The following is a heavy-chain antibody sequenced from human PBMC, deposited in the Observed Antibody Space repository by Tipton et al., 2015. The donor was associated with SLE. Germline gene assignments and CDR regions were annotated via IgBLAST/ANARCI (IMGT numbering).Heavy chain of an antibody. CDR1: GGSISSHY. D-gene: IGHD3-3*01. CDR3: ARASIYDFWRGYYTALDY. J-gene: IGHJ4*02. Sequence: TLSLTCTVSGGSISSHYWSWIRQPPGKGLEWIGYIYYSGSTNYNPSLKSRVTISVDTSKNQFSLKLSSVTAADTAVYYCARASIYDFWRGYYTALDYWGQGTLVTVSS. CDR2: IYYSGST. V-gene: IGHV4-59*11.